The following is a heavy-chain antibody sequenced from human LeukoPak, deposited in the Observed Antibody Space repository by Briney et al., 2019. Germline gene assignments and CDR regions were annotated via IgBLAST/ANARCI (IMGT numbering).Heavy chain of an antibody. CDR3: ARDLTTVTYNWFDP. CDR2: INPKNGDT. V-gene: IGHV1-2*02. D-gene: IGHD4-17*01. Sequence: ASVKVSCKASGYTFSGFYINWVRQAPGQGLEWMGWINPKNGDTHYAQDFLGRVTMTRDTSISTAYMELSRLTSDDTAVYYCARDLTTVTYNWFDPWGQGTLVTVSS. CDR1: GYTFSGFY. J-gene: IGHJ5*02.